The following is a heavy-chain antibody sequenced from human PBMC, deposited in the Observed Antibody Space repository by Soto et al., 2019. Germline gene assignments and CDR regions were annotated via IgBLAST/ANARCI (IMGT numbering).Heavy chain of an antibody. Sequence: GGSLRLSCAASGFTFSSYDMNWVRQAPGKGLEWVSYISSSSNTIYYADSVKGRFTISRDNARNSLYLQMNSLRVEDTAVYYCARDRYSYGLGRYWGQGTLVTVSS. CDR2: ISSSSNTI. D-gene: IGHD5-18*01. V-gene: IGHV3-48*01. J-gene: IGHJ4*02. CDR3: ARDRYSYGLGRY. CDR1: GFTFSSYD.